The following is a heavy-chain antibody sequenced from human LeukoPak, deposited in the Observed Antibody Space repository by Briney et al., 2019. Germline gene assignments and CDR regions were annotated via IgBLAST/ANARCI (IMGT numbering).Heavy chain of an antibody. V-gene: IGHV4-59*01. CDR1: GGSISSYY. J-gene: IGHJ6*02. D-gene: IGHD3-22*01. CDR2: IYYSGSA. CDR3: ARVYYYDSSGYYGPMDV. Sequence: SETLSLTCTVSGGSISSYYWSWIRQPPGKGLEWIGYIYYSGSANYNPSLKSRVTISVDTSKNQFSLKLSSVTAADTAVYYCARVYYYDSSGYYGPMDVWGQGTTVTVSS.